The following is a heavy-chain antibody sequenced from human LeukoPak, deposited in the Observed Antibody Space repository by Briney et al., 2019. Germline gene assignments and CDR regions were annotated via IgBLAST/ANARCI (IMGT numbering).Heavy chain of an antibody. D-gene: IGHD3-10*01. J-gene: IGHJ4*02. CDR2: ISESGGST. CDR3: AKGPRPDGRGSFDY. V-gene: IGHV3-23*01. CDR1: GFTFSSYA. Sequence: PGGSLRLSCAASGFTFSSYAMSWVRQAPGKGLEWVSVISESGGSTYYADSVKGRFTISRDNSKNTLYLQMNSLRVEDTAVYYCAKGPRPDGRGSFDYWGQGTLVTVSS.